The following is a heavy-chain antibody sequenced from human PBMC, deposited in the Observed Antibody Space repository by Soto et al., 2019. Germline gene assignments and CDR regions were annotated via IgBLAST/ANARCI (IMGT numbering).Heavy chain of an antibody. Sequence: SGFTFSSYSMNWVRQAPGKGLEWVSSISSSSSYIYYADSVKGRFTISRDNAKNSLYLQMNSLRAEDTAVYYYARVYAVTTIDYWGQGTLVTVSS. CDR2: ISSSSSYI. CDR3: ARVYAVTTIDY. V-gene: IGHV3-21*01. CDR1: GFTFSSYS. D-gene: IGHD4-4*01. J-gene: IGHJ4*02.